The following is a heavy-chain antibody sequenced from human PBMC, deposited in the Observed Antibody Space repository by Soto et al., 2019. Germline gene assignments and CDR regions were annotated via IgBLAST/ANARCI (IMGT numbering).Heavy chain of an antibody. CDR3: AGDLQGYCSGGSCWGAFDI. CDR2: IYYSGST. V-gene: IGHV4-59*01. D-gene: IGHD2-15*01. Sequence: PSETLSLTCTVSGGSISSYYWSWIRQPPGKGLEWIGYIYYSGSTNYNPSLKSRVTILVDTSKNQFSLKLSSVTAADTAVYYCAGDLQGYCSGGSCWGAFDIWGQGTMVTVSS. J-gene: IGHJ3*02. CDR1: GGSISSYY.